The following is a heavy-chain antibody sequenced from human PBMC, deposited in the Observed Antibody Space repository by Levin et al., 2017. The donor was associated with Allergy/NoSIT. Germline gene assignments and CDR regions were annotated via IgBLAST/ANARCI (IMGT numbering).Heavy chain of an antibody. Sequence: GESLKISCAASGFTVSSHYMSWVRQAPGKGLEWVSVIYSGGSTYYADSVKGRFTISRDNSKNTLYLQMNSLRAEDTAVYYCASVVEMATMNYWGQGTLVTVSS. CDR3: ASVVEMATMNY. CDR2: IYSGGST. J-gene: IGHJ4*02. CDR1: GFTVSSHY. V-gene: IGHV3-53*01. D-gene: IGHD5-24*01.